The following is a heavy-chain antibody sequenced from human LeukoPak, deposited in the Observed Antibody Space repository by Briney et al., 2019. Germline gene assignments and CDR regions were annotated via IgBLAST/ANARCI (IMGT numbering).Heavy chain of an antibody. J-gene: IGHJ6*02. D-gene: IGHD1-26*01. V-gene: IGHV4-31*03. Sequence: SETLSLTCTVSGGSIRNGGYYWSWIRQHPGKGLEWIGYIYYSGSTYYDPSLKSRITISVDTSKNQFSLKLSSVTVADTAVYHCARASVGDSYYGVDVWGQGTTVTVSS. CDR2: IYYSGST. CDR3: ARASVGDSYYGVDV. CDR1: GGSIRNGGYY.